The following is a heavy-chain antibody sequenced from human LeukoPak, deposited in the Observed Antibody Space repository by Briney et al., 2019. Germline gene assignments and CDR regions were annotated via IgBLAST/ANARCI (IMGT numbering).Heavy chain of an antibody. CDR1: GFTFGDYA. CDR3: TRSYGFWSGYFDY. Sequence: GGSLRLSCTASGFTFGDYAMSWIRQAPGKGLELVGFIRSKAYGGTTEYAASVKGRSTISRDDSKSIAYLQMNSLKTEDTAVYYCTRSYGFWSGYFDYWGQGTLVTVSS. CDR2: IRSKAYGGTT. J-gene: IGHJ4*02. V-gene: IGHV3-49*03. D-gene: IGHD3-3*01.